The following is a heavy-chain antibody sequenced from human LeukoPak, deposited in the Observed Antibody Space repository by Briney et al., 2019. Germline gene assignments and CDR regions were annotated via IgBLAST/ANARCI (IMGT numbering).Heavy chain of an antibody. CDR2: IYYSGST. CDR3: ARVQLGGSPSHYYYYYYMGV. Sequence: SSETLSLTCTVSGGSISSYYWSWIRQPPGKGLEWIGYIYYSGSTNYNPSLKSRVTISVDTSKNQFSLKLSSVTAADTAVYYCARVQLGGSPSHYYYYYYMGVWGKGTTVTISS. V-gene: IGHV4-59*01. J-gene: IGHJ6*03. CDR1: GGSISSYY. D-gene: IGHD3-16*01.